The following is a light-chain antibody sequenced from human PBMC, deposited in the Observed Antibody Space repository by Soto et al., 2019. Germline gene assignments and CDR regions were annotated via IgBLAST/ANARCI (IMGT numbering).Light chain of an antibody. CDR2: DVS. CDR1: QDISNY. J-gene: IGKJ4*01. CDR3: QQFDDLPLT. V-gene: IGKV1-33*01. Sequence: DIQMTQSPSSLSASVGDRVTITCQASQDISNYLNWYQQKPGKAPKIQIYDVSVLEAGVPSRFSGGGSGTHFTLTISSLQAEDAARYYCQQFDDLPLTFAGGTKVQLK.